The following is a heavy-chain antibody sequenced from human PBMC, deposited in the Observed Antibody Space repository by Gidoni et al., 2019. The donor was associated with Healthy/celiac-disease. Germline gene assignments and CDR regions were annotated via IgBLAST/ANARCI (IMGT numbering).Heavy chain of an antibody. Sequence: QVQLVASGGGLVQPGGSLRLSCAASGFPFSDYYMSWIRQAPGKGLEWVSYISSSSSYTNNADSVKGRFTISRDNAKNSLYLKMNSLRAEDTAVYYCARVAGNTPDFDYWGQGTLVTVSS. CDR2: ISSSSSYT. D-gene: IGHD2-15*01. CDR1: GFPFSDYY. V-gene: IGHV3-11*06. CDR3: ARVAGNTPDFDY. J-gene: IGHJ4*02.